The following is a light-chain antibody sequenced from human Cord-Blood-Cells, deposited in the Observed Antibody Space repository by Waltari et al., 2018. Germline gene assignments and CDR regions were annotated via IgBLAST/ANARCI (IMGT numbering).Light chain of an antibody. CDR1: QSVSSSY. CDR2: GAS. V-gene: IGKV3-20*01. Sequence: EIVLTQSPGTLSLSPGERATISCRASQSVSSSYLAWYQQKPGQAPRLRIYGASSRATGSPDRFSGSGSGTDFTLTISRLGPESCAVYYCQQYGSSRTFGQGTKVEIK. J-gene: IGKJ1*01. CDR3: QQYGSSRT.